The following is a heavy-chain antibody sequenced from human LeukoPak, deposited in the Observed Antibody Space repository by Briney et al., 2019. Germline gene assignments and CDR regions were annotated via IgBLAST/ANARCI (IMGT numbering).Heavy chain of an antibody. V-gene: IGHV4-34*01. J-gene: IGHJ5*02. CDR3: ARGEKDDILPSLFDP. Sequence: PSETLSLTCAVYGGSFNIYYWTWIRQPPGKGLEWIGEINHSGSTNYNPSLKSRVTISLDTSKNQFSLKLSSVTAADTAVYYCARGEKDDILPSLFDPWGQGTLVTVSS. CDR1: GGSFNIYY. D-gene: IGHD3-9*01. CDR2: INHSGST.